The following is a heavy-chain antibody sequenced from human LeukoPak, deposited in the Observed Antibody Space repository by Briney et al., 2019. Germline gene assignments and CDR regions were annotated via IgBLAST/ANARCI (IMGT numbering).Heavy chain of an antibody. J-gene: IGHJ4*02. D-gene: IGHD2-2*01. Sequence: GRSLRLSCAASGLTVSSNDMSWVRQAPGKGLECLSVMYRGGSTYYADSVKGRFTVSRDNSKNTLFLQLNSLSAEDTAVYYCAINTVQLRYYFDYWGQGTLVTVSS. V-gene: IGHV3-53*01. CDR3: AINTVQLRYYFDY. CDR2: MYRGGST. CDR1: GLTVSSND.